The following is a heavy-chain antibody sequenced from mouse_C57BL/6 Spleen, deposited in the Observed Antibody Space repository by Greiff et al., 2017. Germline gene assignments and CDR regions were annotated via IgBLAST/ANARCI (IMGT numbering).Heavy chain of an antibody. J-gene: IGHJ4*01. D-gene: IGHD2-14*01. Sequence: EVHLVESEGGLVQPGSSMKLSCTASGFTFSDYYMAWVRQVPEKGLEWVANINYDGSSTYYLDSLKSRFIISRDNAKNILYLQMSSLKSEDTATYYCARNYRYYAMDYWGQGTSVTVSS. CDR1: GFTFSDYY. V-gene: IGHV5-16*01. CDR3: ARNYRYYAMDY. CDR2: INYDGSST.